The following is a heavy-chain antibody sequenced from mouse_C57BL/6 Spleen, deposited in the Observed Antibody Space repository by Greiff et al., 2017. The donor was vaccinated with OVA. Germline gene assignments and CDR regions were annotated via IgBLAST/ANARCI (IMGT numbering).Heavy chain of an antibody. CDR2: INPNNGGT. J-gene: IGHJ3*01. CDR3: ARGVSLAY. CDR1: GYTFTDYN. Sequence: VQLKESGPELVKPGASVKIPCKASGYTFTDYNMDWVKQSHGKSLEWIGDINPNNGGTIYNQKFKGKATLTVDKSSSTAYMELRSLTSEDTAVYYCARGVSLAYWGQGTLVTVSA. D-gene: IGHD6-2*01. V-gene: IGHV1-18*01.